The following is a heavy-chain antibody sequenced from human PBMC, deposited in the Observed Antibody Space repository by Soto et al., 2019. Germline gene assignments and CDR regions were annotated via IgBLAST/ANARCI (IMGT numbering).Heavy chain of an antibody. V-gene: IGHV3-74*01. CDR2: IDGYSTTT. D-gene: IGHD1-26*01. Sequence: EVQLVESGGGLVQPGGSLRLSCTASGFTFNNKWMHWVRQASGKGRVWVSRIDGYSTTTNYADSVKARFTISRDNAKNTVFLHVNSLTDEDTAVYYCARGGAMGVDYWGQGTLVTVSS. CDR3: ARGGAMGVDY. J-gene: IGHJ4*02. CDR1: GFTFNNKW.